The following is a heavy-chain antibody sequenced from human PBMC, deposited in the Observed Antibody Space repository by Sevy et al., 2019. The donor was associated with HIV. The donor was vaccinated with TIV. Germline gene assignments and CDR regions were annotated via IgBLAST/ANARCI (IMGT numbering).Heavy chain of an antibody. CDR3: AKAETTRLLSSCKIFRVVESY. V-gene: IGHV3-23*01. CDR1: GFTFSSYA. D-gene: IGHD3-3*01. CDR2: ISGSGGST. Sequence: GGSLRLSCAASGFTFSSYAMSWVRQAPGKGLEWVSAISGSGGSTYYADSVKGRFTISRDNSKNTLYLQMNSLRAEDTAVYYCAKAETTRLLSSCKIFRVVESYWGQGTLVTVSS. J-gene: IGHJ4*02.